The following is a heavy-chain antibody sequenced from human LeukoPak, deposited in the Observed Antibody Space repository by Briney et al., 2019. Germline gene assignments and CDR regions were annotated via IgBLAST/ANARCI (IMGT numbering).Heavy chain of an antibody. D-gene: IGHD3-22*01. V-gene: IGHV4-38-2*02. Sequence: PSETLSLTCTVSGYSISSGYFWGWIRQPPGKGLEWIGSIYHSGTTYYNPSLKSRVTISVDTSKNQFSLKLSSVTAADTAVYYCARIPHRLSDDSSGYYSWGQGTLVTVSS. CDR3: ARIPHRLSDDSSGYYS. CDR1: GYSISSGYF. CDR2: IYHSGTT. J-gene: IGHJ4*02.